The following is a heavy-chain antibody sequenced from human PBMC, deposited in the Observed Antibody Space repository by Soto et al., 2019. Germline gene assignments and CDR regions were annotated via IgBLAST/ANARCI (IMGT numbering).Heavy chain of an antibody. D-gene: IGHD4-17*01. CDR1: GGTFSTLA. J-gene: IGHJ4*02. CDR2: IIPIFGGP. Sequence: QVQLVQSGTEVKKPGSSVKVSCKASGGTFSTLAVSWVRQAPGQGLEWMGGIIPIFGGPVYAQKFQGRVTITADESTSIVYMKLSSLSSEDTAVYYCARAPYEDYAVPEPNYFDSWGQGTLVTVSS. V-gene: IGHV1-69*01. CDR3: ARAPYEDYAVPEPNYFDS.